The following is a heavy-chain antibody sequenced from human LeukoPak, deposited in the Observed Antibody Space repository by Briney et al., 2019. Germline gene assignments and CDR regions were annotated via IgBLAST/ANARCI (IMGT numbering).Heavy chain of an antibody. CDR1: GFTFSNYA. CDR3: ARDGRYSSSLYYEVWFDP. Sequence: GGSLRLSCAASGFTFSNYAMHWVRQAPGKGLEWVAVTSYDGINKYYADSVKGRFTISRDNAKNSLYLQMNSLRAEDTAVYYFARDGRYSSSLYYEVWFDPWGQGTLVTVSS. D-gene: IGHD6-13*01. J-gene: IGHJ5*02. CDR2: TSYDGINK. V-gene: IGHV3-30-3*01.